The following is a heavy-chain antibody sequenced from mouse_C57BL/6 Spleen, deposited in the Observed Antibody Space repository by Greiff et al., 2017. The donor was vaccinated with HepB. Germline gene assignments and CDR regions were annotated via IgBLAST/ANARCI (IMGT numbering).Heavy chain of an antibody. V-gene: IGHV1-82*01. CDR3: ARTAQARDYYAMDY. CDR1: GYAFSSSW. CDR2: IYPGDGDT. D-gene: IGHD3-2*02. Sequence: VKVVESGPELVKPGASVKISCKASGYAFSSSWMNWVKQRPGKGLEWIGRIYPGDGDTNYNGKFKGKATLTADKSSSTAYMQLSSLTSEDSAVYFCARTAQARDYYAMDYWGQGTSVTVSS. J-gene: IGHJ4*01.